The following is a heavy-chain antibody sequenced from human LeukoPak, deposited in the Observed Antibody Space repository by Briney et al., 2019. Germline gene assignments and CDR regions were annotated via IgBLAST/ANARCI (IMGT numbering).Heavy chain of an antibody. CDR3: AGASYDSSGVH. D-gene: IGHD3-22*01. CDR1: GGSISSYY. J-gene: IGHJ4*02. Sequence: SQTLSLTCTVSGGSISSYYWSWIRQPPGKGLEWIGYIYYSGSTNYNPSLKSRVTISVDTSKNQFSLKLSSVTAADTAVYYCAGASYDSSGVHWGQGTLVTVSS. V-gene: IGHV4-59*01. CDR2: IYYSGST.